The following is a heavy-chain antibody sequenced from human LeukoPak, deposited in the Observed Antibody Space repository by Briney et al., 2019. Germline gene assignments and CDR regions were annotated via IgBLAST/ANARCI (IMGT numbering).Heavy chain of an antibody. D-gene: IGHD6-19*01. CDR3: ARTIAGAGSYYGGTGFDY. CDR2: ISSDESST. J-gene: IGHJ4*02. Sequence: GGPLRLSCAVSGFTFSSYWMHWVRQAPGKGLVWVSRISSDESSTSYADSVKGRFTISRDNAKNTLYLHMNSLRAEDTAVYYCARTIAGAGSYYGGTGFDYWGQGTLVTVSS. CDR1: GFTFSSYW. V-gene: IGHV3-74*01.